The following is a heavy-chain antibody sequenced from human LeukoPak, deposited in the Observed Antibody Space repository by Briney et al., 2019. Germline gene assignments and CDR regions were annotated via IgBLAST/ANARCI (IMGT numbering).Heavy chain of an antibody. V-gene: IGHV3-48*04. CDR3: ARDHRYAFDN. Sequence: GGSLRLSCGASGFTFSDYSMNWVRQAPGKGLEWISYVGISSGNTKYAASVKGRFTTSGDSAKNSVFLQMNNLRVEDTAVYYCARDHRYAFDNWGQGTLVTVSS. D-gene: IGHD5-12*01. CDR2: VGISSGNT. J-gene: IGHJ4*02. CDR1: GFTFSDYS.